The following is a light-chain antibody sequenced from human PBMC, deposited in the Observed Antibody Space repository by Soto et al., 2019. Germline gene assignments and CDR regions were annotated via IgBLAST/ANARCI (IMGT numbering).Light chain of an antibody. CDR1: QSVSNTY. J-gene: IGKJ1*01. V-gene: IGKV3-20*01. CDR3: QQYGNSRT. CDR2: DAS. Sequence: EIVLTQSPGTLSLSPGERATLSCRASQSVSNTYLAWYQQKPGQAPRLLIYDASSRATGIPDRFSGSGSGTDFTLTISRLELEDFAVYYCQQYGNSRTFGQGTKVEIE.